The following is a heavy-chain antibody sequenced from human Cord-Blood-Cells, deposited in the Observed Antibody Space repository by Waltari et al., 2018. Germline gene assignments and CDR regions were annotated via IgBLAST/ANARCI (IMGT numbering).Heavy chain of an antibody. Sequence: QVQLVQSGAEVKKPGASVKVSCKASGYTFTSYAMHWVRQAPGQRLEWMRWINAGNGNTKYSQKCQGRVTITRDTSASTAYMELSSLRSEDTAVYYCARDRTTVVTLDYWGQGTLVTVSS. D-gene: IGHD4-17*01. CDR1: GYTFTSYA. J-gene: IGHJ4*02. CDR2: INAGNGNT. CDR3: ARDRTTVVTLDY. V-gene: IGHV1-3*01.